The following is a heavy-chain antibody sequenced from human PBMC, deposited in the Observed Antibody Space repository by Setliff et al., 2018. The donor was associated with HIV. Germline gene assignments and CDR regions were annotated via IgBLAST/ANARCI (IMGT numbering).Heavy chain of an antibody. Sequence: ASVKVSCKASGYTFTGHYLHWVRQAPGQGLEWLGWVNPDSGNTGYAQKFQGRVTMTRNTSISTAYMDLSSLRSEDTAVYYCARGKVLRGNILYYWGQGTPVTVS. D-gene: IGHD2-8*01. J-gene: IGHJ4*02. CDR3: ARGKVLRGNILYY. V-gene: IGHV1-8*02. CDR2: VNPDSGNT. CDR1: GYTFTGHY.